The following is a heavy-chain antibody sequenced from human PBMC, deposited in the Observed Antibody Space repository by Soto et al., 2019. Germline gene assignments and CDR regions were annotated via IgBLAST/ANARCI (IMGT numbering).Heavy chain of an antibody. Sequence: PSETLSLTCTVSGGSISSYYWSWIRQPPGKGLEWIGYIYYSGSTNYNPSLKSRVTISVDTSKNQFSLKLSSVTAADTAVCYCARFSAPYYYDSSGYPQYYYYYGLDVWGQGTTVTVSS. CDR1: GGSISSYY. V-gene: IGHV4-59*01. CDR2: IYYSGST. J-gene: IGHJ6*02. CDR3: ARFSAPYYYDSSGYPQYYYYYGLDV. D-gene: IGHD3-22*01.